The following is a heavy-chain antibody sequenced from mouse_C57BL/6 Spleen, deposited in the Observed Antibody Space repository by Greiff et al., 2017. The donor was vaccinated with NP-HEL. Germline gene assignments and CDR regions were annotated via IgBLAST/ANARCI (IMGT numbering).Heavy chain of an antibody. CDR2: IYPGDGDT. D-gene: IGHD1-1*01. V-gene: IGHV1-82*01. Sequence: VQLQQSGPELVKPGASVKISCKASGYAFSSSWMNWVKQRPGKGLEWIGRIYPGDGDTNYNGKFKGKATLTADKSSSTAYMQLSSLTSEDSAVYFCARLAITTVVASYYFDYWGQGTTLTVSS. J-gene: IGHJ2*01. CDR1: GYAFSSSW. CDR3: ARLAITTVVASYYFDY.